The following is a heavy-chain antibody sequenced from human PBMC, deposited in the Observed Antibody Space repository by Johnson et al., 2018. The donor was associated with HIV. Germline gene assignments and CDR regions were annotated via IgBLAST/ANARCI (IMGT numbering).Heavy chain of an antibody. CDR3: AKGALEWELLAGDAFDI. D-gene: IGHD1-26*01. CDR2: ISWDGGST. Sequence: VQLVESGGVVVQPGGSLRLSCAASGFTFDDYTMHWVRQAPGKGLAWVSLISWDGGSTYYADSVKGRFTISRDNSKNSLYLQMNSLRTEDTALYYCAKGALEWELLAGDAFDIWGQGTMVTVSS. CDR1: GFTFDDYT. V-gene: IGHV3-43*01. J-gene: IGHJ3*02.